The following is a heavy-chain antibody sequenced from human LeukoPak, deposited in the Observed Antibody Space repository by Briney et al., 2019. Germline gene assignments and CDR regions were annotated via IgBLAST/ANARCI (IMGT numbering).Heavy chain of an antibody. J-gene: IGHJ4*02. CDR3: AKLGGDRGYFDY. CDR1: GFTFSSYA. V-gene: IGHV3-23*01. D-gene: IGHD3-16*01. Sequence: GGSLRLSCAASGFTFSSYAMSWVRQAPGKGLEWVSAISGSGGSTYYVDSVKGRFTISRDNSKNTLYLQMNSLRVEDTAVYYCAKLGGDRGYFDYWGQGTLVTVSS. CDR2: ISGSGGST.